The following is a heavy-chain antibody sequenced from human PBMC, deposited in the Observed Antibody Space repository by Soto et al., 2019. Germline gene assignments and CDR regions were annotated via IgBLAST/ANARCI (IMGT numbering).Heavy chain of an antibody. CDR3: ARGLEYFQH. Sequence: PSETLSLTCDVFGGSFSGYYWSWIRQPPGKGLECIGDITNSGNTNYNPSLKNRITFLIDRSKNHFSLKVTSVTAADTAVYYCARGLEYFQHWGQGTLVTVSS. V-gene: IGHV4-34*01. J-gene: IGHJ1*01. CDR1: GGSFSGYY. CDR2: ITNSGNT.